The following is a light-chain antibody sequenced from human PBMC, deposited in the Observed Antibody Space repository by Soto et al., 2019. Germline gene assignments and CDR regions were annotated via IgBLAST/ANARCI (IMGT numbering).Light chain of an antibody. CDR1: PSLLNSGGKTY. CDR3: KQSRHRPIT. V-gene: IGKV2-29*01. Sequence: AMTLSLLPLSVTPGQPGSISSKSSPSLLNSGGKTYLYWYLQKPGQPPQLLIYEVSSRFSGVPDRFSGSGSGTDFTLKISRVEAEDVGVYYCKQSRHRPITFGQGTRLEIK. CDR2: EVS. J-gene: IGKJ5*01.